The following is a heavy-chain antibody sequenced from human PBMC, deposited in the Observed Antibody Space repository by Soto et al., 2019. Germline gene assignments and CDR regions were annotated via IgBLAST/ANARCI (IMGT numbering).Heavy chain of an antibody. CDR2: MSSGGTTI. Sequence: EVQLLESGGGLVQPGGSLRLSCAASGFTFSSYAMSWVRQAPGKGLEWVSYMSSGGTTIYYADSVKGRFTISRDNAKNSLYLQMNSLRAEDTAVYYCARYYDNSASTPELDYWGQGTLVTVSS. CDR1: GFTFSSYA. V-gene: IGHV3-48*04. CDR3: ARYYDNSASTPELDY. J-gene: IGHJ4*02. D-gene: IGHD3-22*01.